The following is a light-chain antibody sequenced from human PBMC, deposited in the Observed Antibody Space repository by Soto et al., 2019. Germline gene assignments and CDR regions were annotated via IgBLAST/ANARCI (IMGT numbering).Light chain of an antibody. Sequence: DIVMTQSPDSLAVSLGERATINCKSSQSILYSSNNNNYLAWYQQKSGQPPKLLIYWASTRESGVPDRFSGSGSGTDFTLTISSLQAEDVAVYYCQQYYSTPYTFGQGTKLEV. CDR2: WAS. V-gene: IGKV4-1*01. CDR3: QQYYSTPYT. CDR1: QSILYSSNNNNY. J-gene: IGKJ2*01.